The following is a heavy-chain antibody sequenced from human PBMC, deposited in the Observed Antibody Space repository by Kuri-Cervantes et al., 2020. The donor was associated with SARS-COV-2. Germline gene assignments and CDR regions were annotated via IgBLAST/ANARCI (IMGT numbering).Heavy chain of an antibody. J-gene: IGHJ5*02. D-gene: IGHD2-2*02. Sequence: SETLSLTCTVSGGSISSYYWSWIRQPAGKGLEWIGRIYTSGSTNYNPSLKSRVTMSVDTSKNQFSLKLSPVTAADTAVYYCASEQPSRYCSSTSCYTWGQGTLVTVSS. CDR1: GGSISSYY. V-gene: IGHV4-4*07. CDR3: ASEQPSRYCSSTSCYT. CDR2: IYTSGST.